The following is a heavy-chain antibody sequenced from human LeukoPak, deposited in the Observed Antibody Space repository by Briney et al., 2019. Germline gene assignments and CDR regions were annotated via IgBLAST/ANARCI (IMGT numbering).Heavy chain of an antibody. V-gene: IGHV3-66*01. J-gene: IGHJ4*02. Sequence: GYLCRYSAASAFSGCNYYLSWVRPPPGKGLEWVSVMYTGGGRYYADSVKGRLTISRDNSKSTVFLQMNSLRVEDTALYYCARGQSYCGADCYSDWGQGTLVTVSS. D-gene: IGHD2-21*02. CDR1: AFSGCNYY. CDR2: MYTGGGR. CDR3: ARGQSYCGADCYSD.